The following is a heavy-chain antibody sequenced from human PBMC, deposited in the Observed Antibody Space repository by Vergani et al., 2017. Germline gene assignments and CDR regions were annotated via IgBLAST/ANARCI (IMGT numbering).Heavy chain of an antibody. CDR1: GGSFSGCY. V-gene: IGHV4-34*01. J-gene: IGHJ4*02. CDR3: AGLAAAGTPSAPFDY. CDR2: IKHSGST. D-gene: IGHD6-13*01. Sequence: QVQLQQWGAGLLKPSETLSLTCAVYGGSFSGCYWSWIRQPPGKGLEWIGEIKHSGSTNYNPSLKSRVTISVDTSKNQFSLKLSSVTAADTAVYYCAGLAAAGTPSAPFDYWGQGTLVTVSS.